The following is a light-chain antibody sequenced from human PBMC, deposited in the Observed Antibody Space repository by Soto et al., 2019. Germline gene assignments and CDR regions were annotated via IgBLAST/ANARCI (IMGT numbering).Light chain of an antibody. CDR3: SSYTSNSTRPYV. Sequence: QSALTQPASVSGSPGQSITISCTGTSSDVGGYNYVSWYQQHPGKAPKLMIYDVSNRPSGVSNRFSGSKSGNTASLTISGLQAEDEADYYCSSYTSNSTRPYVFGTGTKVTVL. J-gene: IGLJ1*01. CDR1: SSDVGGYNY. V-gene: IGLV2-14*01. CDR2: DVS.